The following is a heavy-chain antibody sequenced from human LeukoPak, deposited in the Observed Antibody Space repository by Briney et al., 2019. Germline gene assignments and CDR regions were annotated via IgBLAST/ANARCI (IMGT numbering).Heavy chain of an antibody. Sequence: GGSLRLSCAASGFTFSNYWMAWVRQAPGKGLEWVANIKQDGSEEYYVDSVKGRFTISRDNAKNSLYLQMNSLRAEDTAMYYCAIPPLSGTGSSRPLAGIDVWGQGTTVTVSS. CDR3: AIPPLSGTGSSRPLAGIDV. D-gene: IGHD3-10*01. CDR2: IKQDGSEE. V-gene: IGHV3-7*01. J-gene: IGHJ6*02. CDR1: GFTFSNYW.